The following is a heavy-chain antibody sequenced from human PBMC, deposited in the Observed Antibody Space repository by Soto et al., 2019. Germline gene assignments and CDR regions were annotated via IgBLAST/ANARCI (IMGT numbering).Heavy chain of an antibody. D-gene: IGHD3-10*01. J-gene: IGHJ6*02. CDR2: INSDGSTT. V-gene: IGHV3-74*01. Sequence: EVQLVESGGGLVQPGGSLRLSCAASGFTFTTSWMHWVRQAPEKGLVWVSHINSDGSTTTYAGSVRGRCTISRDNAKNTLYLQMNSLRVEDTAVYYCARDRDYGMDVWGQGTTVIVSS. CDR3: ARDRDYGMDV. CDR1: GFTFTTSW.